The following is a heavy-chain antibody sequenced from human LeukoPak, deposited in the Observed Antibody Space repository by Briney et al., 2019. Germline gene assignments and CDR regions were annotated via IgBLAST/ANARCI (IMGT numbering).Heavy chain of an antibody. J-gene: IGHJ5*02. Sequence: ASVKVSCKASGYTFTGYYMHWVRQATGQGLEWMGWMNPNSGNTGYAQKFQGRVTITRNTSISTAYMELSSLRSEDTAVYYCAREVDEINDGSNWFDPWGQGTLVTVSS. D-gene: IGHD1-1*01. CDR3: AREVDEINDGSNWFDP. V-gene: IGHV1-8*03. CDR1: GYTFTGYY. CDR2: MNPNSGNT.